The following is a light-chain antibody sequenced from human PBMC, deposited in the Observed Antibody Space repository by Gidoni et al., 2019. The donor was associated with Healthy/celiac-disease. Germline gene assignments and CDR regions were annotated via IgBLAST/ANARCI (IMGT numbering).Light chain of an antibody. CDR3: AAWDDSLNVWV. J-gene: IGLJ3*02. Sequence: SVLTQPPSASGTPGQRVTISCSGSSSNIGRNTVNWYQQLPGTAPKLLIYSNNQRPSGVPDRFSGSKSGTSASLAISGLQSEDEADYYCAAWDDSLNVWVFGGGTKLTVL. CDR2: SNN. V-gene: IGLV1-44*01. CDR1: SSNIGRNT.